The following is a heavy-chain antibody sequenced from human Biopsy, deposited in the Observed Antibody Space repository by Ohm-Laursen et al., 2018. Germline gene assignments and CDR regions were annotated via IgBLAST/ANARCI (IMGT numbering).Heavy chain of an antibody. CDR2: ISGSGGNT. J-gene: IGHJ6*02. D-gene: IGHD3-22*01. V-gene: IGHV3-23*01. CDR3: ARGKYKDFSTGLPRPYHYTLDF. Sequence: SLRLSCAASGFTFSDYAMNWVRQAPGKGLEWVSTISGSGGNTYYADSVRGRFTVSRDGSKSTLYLQMSSLRPEDTAVFYCARGKYKDFSTGLPRPYHYTLDFWGPGTTVTVSS. CDR1: GFTFSDYA.